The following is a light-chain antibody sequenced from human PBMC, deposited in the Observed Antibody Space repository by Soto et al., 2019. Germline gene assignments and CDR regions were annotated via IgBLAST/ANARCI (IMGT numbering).Light chain of an antibody. Sequence: QSALPQPASVSGSPGQSITLSCTGTTSDVGGYNFVSWYQLHPGKAPKLMIFEVSNRPSGVSNRFSGSKSGNTASLTISGLQAEDEADYYCIAYTISGTRVFGTGTKLTVL. CDR1: TSDVGGYNF. J-gene: IGLJ1*01. V-gene: IGLV2-14*01. CDR3: IAYTISGTRV. CDR2: EVS.